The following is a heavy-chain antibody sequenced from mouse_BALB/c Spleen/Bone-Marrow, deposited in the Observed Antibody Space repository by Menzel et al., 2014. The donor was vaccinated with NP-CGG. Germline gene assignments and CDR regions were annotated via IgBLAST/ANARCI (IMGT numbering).Heavy chain of an antibody. CDR1: GYTFTSYW. CDR3: ARQITTVDYAMDY. Sequence: QVQLKQSGAELAKPEASVKMSCKASGYTFTSYWMHWVKQRPGQGLEWMGYINPSTGYTEYNQKFKDKATLTADKSSSTAYMQLSSLTSEDSAVYYCARQITTVDYAMDYWGQGTSVTVSS. V-gene: IGHV1-7*01. CDR2: INPSTGYT. J-gene: IGHJ4*01. D-gene: IGHD1-1*01.